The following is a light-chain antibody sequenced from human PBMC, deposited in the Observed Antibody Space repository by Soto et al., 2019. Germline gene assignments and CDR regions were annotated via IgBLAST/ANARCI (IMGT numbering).Light chain of an antibody. Sequence: EIVMTQSPATLSVSPGERATLSCRASQSVSSNFAWYQQKPGQAPRLIIYGASTRATGIPARFSGSGSGTEFTLTISSLQSEDFAVYYCQQYNNWPPLTVGGGTKVEI. CDR1: QSVSSN. J-gene: IGKJ4*01. CDR3: QQYNNWPPLT. V-gene: IGKV3-15*01. CDR2: GAS.